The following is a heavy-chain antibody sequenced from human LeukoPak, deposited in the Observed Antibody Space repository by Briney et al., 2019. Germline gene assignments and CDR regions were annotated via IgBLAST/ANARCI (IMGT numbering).Heavy chain of an antibody. CDR1: GGTFSSYA. D-gene: IGHD2-15*01. J-gene: IGHJ4*02. CDR2: IIPIFGTA. CDR3: ARERYCSGGSCYSGLAWFDY. V-gene: IGHV1-69*05. Sequence: SVKVSCKASGGTFSSYAISWVRQAPGQGLEWMGGIIPIFGTANYAQKFQGRVTITTDESTSTAYMELSSLRSEDTAVYYCARERYCSGGSCYSGLAWFDYWGQGTLVTVSS.